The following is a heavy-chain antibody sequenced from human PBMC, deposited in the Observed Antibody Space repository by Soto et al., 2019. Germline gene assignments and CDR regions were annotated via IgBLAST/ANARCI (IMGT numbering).Heavy chain of an antibody. D-gene: IGHD3-10*01. Sequence: QVQLVQSGAEVKKPGASVKVSCKASGYTFTSYYMHWVRQAPGQGLEWMGIINPSGGSTSYAQKFRGRVTMTRDTSTSTVYMELSSLRSEDTAVYYCARGAGSGAFYDYYYYGMDVWGQGTTVTVSS. CDR1: GYTFTSYY. CDR3: ARGAGSGAFYDYYYYGMDV. V-gene: IGHV1-46*01. J-gene: IGHJ6*02. CDR2: INPSGGST.